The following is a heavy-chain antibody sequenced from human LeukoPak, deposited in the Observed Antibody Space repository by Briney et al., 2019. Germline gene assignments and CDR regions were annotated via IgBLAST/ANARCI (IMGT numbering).Heavy chain of an antibody. D-gene: IGHD2-15*01. V-gene: IGHV3-23*01. Sequence: GGSLRLSCAASGFIFNNYAVNWVRQVPGKGLEWVSVITAGGSTYYADSVKGRFTLSRDNSKNTLYLQMNSLRAEDTAVYYCAKGLPSGNSFDYWGQGTLVTVSS. CDR1: GFIFNNYA. CDR3: AKGLPSGNSFDY. J-gene: IGHJ4*02. CDR2: ITAGGST.